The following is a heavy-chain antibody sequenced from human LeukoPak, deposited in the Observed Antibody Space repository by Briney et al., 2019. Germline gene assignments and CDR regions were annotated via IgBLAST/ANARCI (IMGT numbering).Heavy chain of an antibody. V-gene: IGHV1-69*01. CDR3: ARVWVEVKSIVVVPAAWPFDP. J-gene: IGHJ5*02. D-gene: IGHD2-2*01. CDR1: GGTFSSYA. CDR2: IIPIFGTA. Sequence: SVKVSCKASGGTFSSYAISWVRQAPGQGLEWMGGIIPIFGTANYAQKFQGRVTITADESTSTAYMELSSLRSEDTAVYYYARVWVEVKSIVVVPAAWPFDPWGQGTLVTVSS.